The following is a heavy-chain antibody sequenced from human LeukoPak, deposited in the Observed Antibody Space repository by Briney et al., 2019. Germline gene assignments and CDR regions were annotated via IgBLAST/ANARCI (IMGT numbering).Heavy chain of an antibody. J-gene: IGHJ4*02. Sequence: PGGSLRLSCAASGFTFSSYSMNWVRQAPGKGLEWVSYISSSSSTIYYADSVKGRFTISRDNAKNSLYLQMNSLRAEDTAVYYCARDPGSGFGDYWGQGTLVTVSS. D-gene: IGHD3-22*01. V-gene: IGHV3-48*04. CDR3: ARDPGSGFGDY. CDR2: ISSSSSTI. CDR1: GFTFSSYS.